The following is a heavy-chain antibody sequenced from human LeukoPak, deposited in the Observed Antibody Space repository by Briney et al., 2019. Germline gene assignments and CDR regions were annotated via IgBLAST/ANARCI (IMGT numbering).Heavy chain of an antibody. V-gene: IGHV3-7*01. CDR1: GFTFTTYW. D-gene: IGHD2-21*02. CDR3: ATDRDNSDWQKRFDS. CDR2: INQDASEI. J-gene: IGHJ4*02. Sequence: GALRLSCAASGFTFTTYWMNWYRQAPGKGLEWVGNINQDASEINYVDSVRGRITISRDNAKNSLHLQMNSLRAEDTAVYYCATDRDNSDWQKRFDSWGQGTLVTVSS.